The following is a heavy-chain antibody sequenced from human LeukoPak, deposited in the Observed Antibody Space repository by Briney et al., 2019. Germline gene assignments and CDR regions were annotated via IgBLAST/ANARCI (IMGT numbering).Heavy chain of an antibody. CDR3: ARGRRGRDYSSSFYYYYYMDV. Sequence: SSETLSLTCAVYGGSFSGYYWSWLRQPPGKGLEWIGEITQSGSTNYNPSLKSRVTISVDTSKNQFSLKLSSVTAADTAVYYCARGRRGRDYSSSFYYYYYMDVWGKGTTVTVSS. D-gene: IGHD6-6*01. CDR1: GGSFSGYY. CDR2: ITQSGST. V-gene: IGHV4-34*01. J-gene: IGHJ6*03.